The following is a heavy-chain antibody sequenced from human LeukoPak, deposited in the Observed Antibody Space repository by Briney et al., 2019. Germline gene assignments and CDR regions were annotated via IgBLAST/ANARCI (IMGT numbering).Heavy chain of an antibody. J-gene: IGHJ4*02. CDR3: VRVAGFFDF. CDR2: INSDGSST. V-gene: IGHV3-74*01. D-gene: IGHD3-10*01. CDR1: GFTFSSYW. Sequence: GGSLRLSCAASGFTFSSYWMHWVRQAPGKGLVWVSRINSDGSSTSYADSVKGRLTISRDNAKNSLYLQINSLRAEDTALYYCVRVAGFFDFWGQGTLVTVSS.